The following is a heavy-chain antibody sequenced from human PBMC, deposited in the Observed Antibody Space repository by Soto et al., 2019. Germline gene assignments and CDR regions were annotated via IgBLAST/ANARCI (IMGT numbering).Heavy chain of an antibody. V-gene: IGHV1-2*02. CDR3: ARWLYCSGGSCYGPSDY. D-gene: IGHD2-15*01. Sequence: ASVKVSCKASGYTFTGYYMHWVRQAPGQGLEWMGWINPNSGGTNYAQKFQGRVTMTGDTSISTAYMELSRLRSDDTAVYYCARWLYCSGGSCYGPSDYWGQGTLVTVSS. CDR1: GYTFTGYY. J-gene: IGHJ4*02. CDR2: INPNSGGT.